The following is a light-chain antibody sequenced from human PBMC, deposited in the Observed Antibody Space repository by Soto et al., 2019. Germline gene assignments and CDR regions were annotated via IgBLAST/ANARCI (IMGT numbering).Light chain of an antibody. V-gene: IGLV1-51*01. J-gene: IGLJ3*02. Sequence: QAVVTQPPSVSAAPGQKVTISCSGSNSNIGHNSVSWYQQLPGAAPKLLISDNDKRPSGIPDRFSGSKSGTSATLGITGLQTGDEADYYCGSWDNSLSSGVFGGGTKLTVL. CDR1: NSNIGHNS. CDR3: GSWDNSLSSGV. CDR2: DND.